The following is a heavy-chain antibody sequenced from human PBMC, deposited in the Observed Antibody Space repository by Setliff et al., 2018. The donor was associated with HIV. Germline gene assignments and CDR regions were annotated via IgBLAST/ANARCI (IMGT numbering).Heavy chain of an antibody. CDR1: GASISSYY. CDR3: ARGAYRDGYDY. CDR2: VDYNGRT. J-gene: IGHJ4*02. D-gene: IGHD5-18*01. Sequence: SETLSLTCSVSGASISSYYWSWIRQPPRKGLEWIGYVDYNGRTDYNPSLKSRVTISLGTSKNQVSLKLSSVAAADTAVYHCARGAYRDGYDYWGQGTLVTVSS. V-gene: IGHV4-59*01.